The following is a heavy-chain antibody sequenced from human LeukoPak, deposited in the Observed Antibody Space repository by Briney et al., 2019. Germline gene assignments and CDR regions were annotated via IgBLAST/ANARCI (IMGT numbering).Heavy chain of an antibody. CDR1: GDSISSNYC. V-gene: IGHV4-4*02. CDR2: VYRRGST. J-gene: IGHJ3*02. D-gene: IGHD4-17*01. Sequence: PSGTLSLTCAVSGDSISSNYCWRWVRQFPGKGLEWIGEVYRRGSTSYNPSLKSRVVISIDKSKNQYSLNLSSVTAADTAMYYCGRHAYGDSSAAFNIWGQGTMVIVPS. CDR3: GRHAYGDSSAAFNI.